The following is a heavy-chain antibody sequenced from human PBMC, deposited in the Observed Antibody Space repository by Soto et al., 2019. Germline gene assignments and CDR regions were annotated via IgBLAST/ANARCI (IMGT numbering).Heavy chain of an antibody. Sequence: PSETLSLTCTVSGASISSYYWSWIRQPPGKGLEWIGHISYSGNPDYNPSLSSRVNISVDTSKNQFSLQLTSVTSADTAVYYCARHYSADPFDYWGQGTLVTVSS. V-gene: IGHV4-59*08. CDR3: ARHYSADPFDY. CDR2: ISYSGNP. CDR1: GASISSYY. D-gene: IGHD2-21*01. J-gene: IGHJ4*02.